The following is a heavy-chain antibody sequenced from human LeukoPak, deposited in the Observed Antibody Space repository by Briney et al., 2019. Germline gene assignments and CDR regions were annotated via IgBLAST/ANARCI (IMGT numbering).Heavy chain of an antibody. Sequence: PGGSLRLSCAASGFTFSSYGMHWVRQAPGKGLEWVAVISYDGSNKYYADSVKGRFTISRDNSKNTLCLQMNSLRAEDTAVYYCAKDRWEYSSGLRYYFDYWGQGTLVTVYS. D-gene: IGHD6-19*01. CDR2: ISYDGSNK. J-gene: IGHJ4*02. CDR1: GFTFSSYG. CDR3: AKDRWEYSSGLRYYFDY. V-gene: IGHV3-30*18.